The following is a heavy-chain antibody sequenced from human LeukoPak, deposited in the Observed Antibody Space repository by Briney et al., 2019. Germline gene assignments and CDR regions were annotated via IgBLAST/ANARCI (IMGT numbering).Heavy chain of an antibody. D-gene: IGHD3-22*01. V-gene: IGHV4-31*03. CDR2: IHPSGML. J-gene: IGHJ4*02. Sequence: LQTLSLTRIVPVASLNSDDQYCNWIRHSPRKGLEWIGSIHPSGMLYNNPSLESRVTMSRDTSKNQFSLNLNSVTAADTAVYFCSRGLDSRKLGCWGQGILVTVSS. CDR3: SRGLDSRKLGC. CDR1: VASLNSDDQY.